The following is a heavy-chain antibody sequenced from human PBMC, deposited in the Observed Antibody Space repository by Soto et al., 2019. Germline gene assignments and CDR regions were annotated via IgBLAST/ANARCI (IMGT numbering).Heavy chain of an antibody. CDR3: VRVGVGIGNHFDS. D-gene: IGHD1-26*01. CDR2: IHYSGRT. J-gene: IGHJ4*02. V-gene: IGHV4-59*12. Sequence: SETLSLTCSVSNGSISGFYWTWIRQPPGKILEWIGYIHYSGRTDYNPSLTSRATMSVDTSKNQFSLNLKSITAADTAVYYCVRVGVGIGNHFDSWGRGTMVTLSS. CDR1: NGSISGFY.